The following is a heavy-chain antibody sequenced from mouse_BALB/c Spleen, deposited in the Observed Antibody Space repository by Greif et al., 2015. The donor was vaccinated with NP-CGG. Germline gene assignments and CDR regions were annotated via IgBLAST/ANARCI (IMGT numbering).Heavy chain of an antibody. CDR1: GYTFTDYY. D-gene: IGHD2-14*01. Sequence: QVQLQQSGPELVKPGASVKIPCKASGYTFTDYYINWVKQKPGQGLEWIGWIYPGSGNTKYNEKFKGKATLTVDTSSSTAYMQLSSLTSEDTAVYFCARGRYAPWFAYWGQGTLVTVSA. V-gene: IGHV1-84*02. CDR2: IYPGSGNT. CDR3: ARGRYAPWFAY. J-gene: IGHJ3*01.